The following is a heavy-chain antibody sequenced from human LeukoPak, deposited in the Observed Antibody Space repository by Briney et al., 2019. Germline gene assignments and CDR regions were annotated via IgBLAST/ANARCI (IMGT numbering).Heavy chain of an antibody. Sequence: AGGSLRLSCAASGFTFSSIAMSWVRQAPDKGLEWVSTISGSGGGTYYADSVKGRFTISRDDSKNTLYLQMHSLRADDTAVYYCAKDLGRYRNNFFDYWGQGNLVTVSS. CDR3: AKDLGRYRNNFFDY. CDR2: ISGSGGGT. CDR1: GFTFSSIA. D-gene: IGHD1-26*01. V-gene: IGHV3-23*01. J-gene: IGHJ4*02.